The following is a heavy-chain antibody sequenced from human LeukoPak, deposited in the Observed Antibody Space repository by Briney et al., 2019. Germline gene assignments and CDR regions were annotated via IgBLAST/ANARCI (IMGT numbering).Heavy chain of an antibody. CDR3: VAYNWNNPDY. J-gene: IGHJ4*02. D-gene: IGHD1/OR15-1a*01. CDR1: GFTFRLYH. CDR2: IETDGRTT. V-gene: IGHV3-74*01. Sequence: GGSLRLSCAASGFTFRLYHMYWVRQVPEKGPVWVARIETDGRTTAYADSVKGRFTISRDNAKNTLYLQMNNLRAEDTAVYYCVAYNWNNPDYWGQGTLVTVSS.